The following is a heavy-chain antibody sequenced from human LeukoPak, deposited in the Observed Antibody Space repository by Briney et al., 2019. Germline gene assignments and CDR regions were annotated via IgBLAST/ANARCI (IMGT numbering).Heavy chain of an antibody. Sequence: GGSLRLSCVASGFTFSSYSMNWVRQAPGKGLEWVSSISSSSSYIYYADSVKGRFTISRDNAKSSLYLQMNSLRAEDTAVYYCARAPIAYEWELLGYWGQGTLVTVSS. V-gene: IGHV3-21*01. D-gene: IGHD1-26*01. CDR1: GFTFSSYS. CDR2: ISSSSSYI. J-gene: IGHJ4*02. CDR3: ARAPIAYEWELLGY.